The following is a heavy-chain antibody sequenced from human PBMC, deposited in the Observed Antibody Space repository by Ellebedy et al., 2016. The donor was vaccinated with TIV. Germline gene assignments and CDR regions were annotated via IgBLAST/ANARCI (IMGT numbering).Heavy chain of an antibody. D-gene: IGHD4-17*01. Sequence: PGGSLRLSCAVSGFTFSSYWMRWVRQAPGKGLEWVANIDQDGSEKHYVDSVKGRFTISRDDAKNSLFLQMDSLRAEDPAVYYCARNYGAPDHWGQGTLVTVSS. J-gene: IGHJ5*02. CDR3: ARNYGAPDH. CDR2: IDQDGSEK. CDR1: GFTFSSYW. V-gene: IGHV3-7*01.